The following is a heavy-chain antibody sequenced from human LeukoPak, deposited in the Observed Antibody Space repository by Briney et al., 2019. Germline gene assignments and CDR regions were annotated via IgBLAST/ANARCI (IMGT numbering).Heavy chain of an antibody. Sequence: ASVKVSCKASGYTFTSYDINWVRQATGQGLEWMGWMNPNSGSTGYAQKFQGRVTITRNSSISTAYMELSGLRSEDTAVYYCARGRSTGYPYYFEYWGQGTLVTVSS. CDR1: GYTFTSYD. D-gene: IGHD5-12*01. CDR2: MNPNSGST. V-gene: IGHV1-8*03. J-gene: IGHJ4*02. CDR3: ARGRSTGYPYYFEY.